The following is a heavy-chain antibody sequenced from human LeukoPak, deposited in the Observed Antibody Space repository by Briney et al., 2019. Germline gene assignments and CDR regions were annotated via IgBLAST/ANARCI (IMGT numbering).Heavy chain of an antibody. CDR3: ARGVSNRWADF. V-gene: IGHV1-18*01. D-gene: IGHD2/OR15-2a*01. Sequence: ASVKVSCKTSGYSFTTYGTNWVRQAPGQGLEWMGWITAYNGNTNYAHKFQGRFTMTTDAYTRTVYMELRGLKSNDTAVYYCARGVSNRWADFWGQGTLVTVSS. J-gene: IGHJ4*02. CDR1: GYSFTTYG. CDR2: ITAYNGNT.